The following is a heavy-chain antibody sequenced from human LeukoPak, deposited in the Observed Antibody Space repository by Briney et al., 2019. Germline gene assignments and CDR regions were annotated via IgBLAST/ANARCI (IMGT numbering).Heavy chain of an antibody. Sequence: SETLSLTCTVSGGSISSYYWSWIRQPPGKGLEWIGYIYYSGSTHYNPSLKGRVTISVDTSKNQFSLKLSSVTAADTAVYYCARGWASSWYYFDFWGQGTLVTVSS. CDR2: IYYSGST. J-gene: IGHJ4*02. D-gene: IGHD2-2*01. CDR1: GGSISSYY. CDR3: ARGWASSWYYFDF. V-gene: IGHV4-59*01.